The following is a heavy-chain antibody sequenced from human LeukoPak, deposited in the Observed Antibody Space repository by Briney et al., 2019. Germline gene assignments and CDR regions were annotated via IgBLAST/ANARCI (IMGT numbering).Heavy chain of an antibody. Sequence: GGSLRLSCAASGFTFISYWMSWVRQAPGKGLEWVANIKQDGSEKYYVDSVKGRFTISRDNAKNSLYLQMNSLRAEDTAVYYCARGPWDYYASGSYNDYWGQGTLVTVSS. CDR3: ARGPWDYYASGSYNDY. D-gene: IGHD3-10*01. V-gene: IGHV3-7*01. CDR2: IKQDGSEK. CDR1: GFTFISYW. J-gene: IGHJ4*02.